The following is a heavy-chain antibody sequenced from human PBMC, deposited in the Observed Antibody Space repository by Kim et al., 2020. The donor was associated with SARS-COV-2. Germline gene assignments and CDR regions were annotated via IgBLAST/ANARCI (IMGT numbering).Heavy chain of an antibody. D-gene: IGHD3-9*01. V-gene: IGHV3-30*04. Sequence: GGSLRLSCAASGFTFSSYAMHWVRQAPGKGLEWVAVISYDGSNKYYVDSVKGRFTISRDNSKNTLYLQMNSLRAEDTAVYYCARDYDILTGYYSEPFDYWGQGTLVTVSS. CDR2: ISYDGSNK. CDR1: GFTFSSYA. J-gene: IGHJ4*02. CDR3: ARDYDILTGYYSEPFDY.